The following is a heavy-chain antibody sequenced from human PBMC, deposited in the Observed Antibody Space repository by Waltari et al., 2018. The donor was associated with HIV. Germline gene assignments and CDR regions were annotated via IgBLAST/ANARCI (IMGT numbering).Heavy chain of an antibody. CDR3: VKDMFGEYDY. J-gene: IGHJ4*02. CDR2: INEDWNRI. CDR1: GFSISTYW. Sequence: EVQLVESGGGSVQPGGSLRLSCAASGFSISTYWMHWVRQTPGKGLVWVARINEDWNRIDHAGSVRGRFTISRDSAKNTLFLQMNSLRDEDTAMYYCVKDMFGEYDYWGQGALVTVSS. V-gene: IGHV3-74*01. D-gene: IGHD3-10*02.